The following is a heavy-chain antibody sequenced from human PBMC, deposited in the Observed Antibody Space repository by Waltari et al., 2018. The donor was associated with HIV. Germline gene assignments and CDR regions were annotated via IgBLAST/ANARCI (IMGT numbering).Heavy chain of an antibody. D-gene: IGHD1-26*01. CDR3: TGQGGRATVGVLVDV. J-gene: IGHJ6*02. Sequence: EVQLVVSGGGLVQPGGSVTVSCAASGFTFSGSAIHGVRQASGKGMEVFWRIMIEANSSATAYAASVKGRFTISRDDSKNTAFLQMSGLKIEDTAVYYCTGQGGRATVGVLVDVWGQGTTVIV. V-gene: IGHV3-73*01. CDR1: GFTFSGSA. CDR2: IMIEANSSAT.